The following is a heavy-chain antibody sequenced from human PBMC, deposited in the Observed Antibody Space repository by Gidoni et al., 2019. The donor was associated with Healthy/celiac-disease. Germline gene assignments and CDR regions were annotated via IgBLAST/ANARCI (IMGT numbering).Heavy chain of an antibody. J-gene: IGHJ4*02. V-gene: IGHV1-2*06. D-gene: IGHD6-13*01. Sequence: QVQLVQSRAEVKKPGASVKVSCKASGYTFTGYYMHWVRQAPGQGLEWMGRINPNSGGTNYAQKFQGRVTMTRDTSISTAYMELSRLRSDDTAVYYCARGPRIAAAVYYFDYWGQGTLVTVSS. CDR3: ARGPRIAAAVYYFDY. CDR1: GYTFTGYY. CDR2: INPNSGGT.